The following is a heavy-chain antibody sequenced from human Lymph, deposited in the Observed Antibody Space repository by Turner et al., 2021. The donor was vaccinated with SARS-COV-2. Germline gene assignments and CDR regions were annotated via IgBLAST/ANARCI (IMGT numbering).Heavy chain of an antibody. V-gene: IGHV1-2*02. J-gene: IGHJ4*02. CDR2: INPNSGGT. D-gene: IGHD6-19*01. Sequence: QVHLVQSGAEVKKPGASVKVSCKASGYTFTDYYMHWVRQAPGQGLEWMGWINPNSGGTNYAQKFQGRVTMTRDTSISTAYMELRGLRSDDTAVYFCARGESIAVAGTQYFDYWGQGTLVTVSS. CDR1: GYTFTDYY. CDR3: ARGESIAVAGTQYFDY.